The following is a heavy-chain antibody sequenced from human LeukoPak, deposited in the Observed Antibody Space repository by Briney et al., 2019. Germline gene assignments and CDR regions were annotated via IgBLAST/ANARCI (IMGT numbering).Heavy chain of an antibody. CDR1: GSSMSSYY. CDR3: ARYEWLRFNWFDP. Sequence: SETLSLTCTVSGSSMSSYYWSWIRQPPGKGLEWIGYIYYSGSANYNPSLKSRVTISVDTSKNHFSLKLSSVTAADTAVYYCARYEWLRFNWFDPWGQGTLVTVSS. J-gene: IGHJ5*02. D-gene: IGHD5-12*01. CDR2: IYYSGSA. V-gene: IGHV4-59*01.